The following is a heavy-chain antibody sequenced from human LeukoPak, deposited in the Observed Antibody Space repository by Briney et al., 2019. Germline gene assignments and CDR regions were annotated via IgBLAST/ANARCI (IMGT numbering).Heavy chain of an antibody. J-gene: IGHJ5*02. V-gene: IGHV1-69*06. CDR1: GGTFSSYA. D-gene: IGHD3-3*01. CDR2: IIPIFGTA. Sequence: SVKVSCKASGGTFSSYAISWVRQAPGQGLEWMGGIIPIFGTANYAQKFQGRVTITADKSTSTAYMELSSLRSEDTAVYYCARGNYDFWSGYYNRYNWFDPWGQGTLVTVSS. CDR3: ARGNYDFWSGYYNRYNWFDP.